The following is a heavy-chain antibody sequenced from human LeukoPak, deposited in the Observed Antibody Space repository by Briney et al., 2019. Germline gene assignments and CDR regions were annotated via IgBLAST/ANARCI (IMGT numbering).Heavy chain of an antibody. J-gene: IGHJ4*02. Sequence: SETLSLTCTVSGSLRTYFWTWIRQAPGKGLEYIGYIHHSGSTNYSPALKSRVTISVDTSKNQFSLSLRPVSAADTAVYYCARTFYGSYLIEYWDQGTLVIVSS. CDR3: ARTFYGSYLIEY. D-gene: IGHD1-26*01. CDR2: IHHSGST. CDR1: GSLRTYF. V-gene: IGHV4-59*01.